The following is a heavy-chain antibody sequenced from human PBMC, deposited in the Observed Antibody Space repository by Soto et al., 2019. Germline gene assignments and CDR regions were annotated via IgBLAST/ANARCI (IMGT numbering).Heavy chain of an antibody. CDR1: GFSLSTSGMC. CDR3: ARYLRDIVVVPAAKESTYYYYGMAV. V-gene: IGHV2-70*01. Sequence: SGPTLVNPTQTLTLACTFSGFSLSTSGMCVSWIRQPPGKALEWLALIDWDDDKYYSTSLKTRLTISKDTSKNQVVLTMTNMDPVDTATYYCARYLRDIVVVPAAKESTYYYYGMAVWGQGTTVTVSS. J-gene: IGHJ6*02. D-gene: IGHD2-2*01. CDR2: IDWDDDK.